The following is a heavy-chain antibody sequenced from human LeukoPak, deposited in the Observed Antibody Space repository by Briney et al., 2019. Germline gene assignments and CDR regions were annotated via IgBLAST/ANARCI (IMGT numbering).Heavy chain of an antibody. J-gene: IGHJ4*02. CDR1: SYPLSGYR. Sequence: GGSLRLSCGAYSYPLSGYRMECVPQAPGKGLEWVANIKPDGSEIYYVDSVKGRFTISRDNAKNSLYLQMNSLRVEDTAVYYCTRSLDYWGQGGLVTVSS. V-gene: IGHV3-7*02. D-gene: IGHD2-15*01. CDR2: IKPDGSEI. CDR3: TRSLDY.